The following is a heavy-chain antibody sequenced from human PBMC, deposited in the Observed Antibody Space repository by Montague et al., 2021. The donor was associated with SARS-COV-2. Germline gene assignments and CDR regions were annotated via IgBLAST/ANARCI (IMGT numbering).Heavy chain of an antibody. V-gene: IGHV3-23*03. CDR2: IYTGGSRT. CDR1: GFTFSSFA. CDR3: AGNMYFYDSRVYQNIDY. Sequence: SLRLSCAASGFTFSSFAMTWVRQAPGRGLEWVSIIYTGGSRTHYADSVKGRFIISRDDSKNTLYLQMNGLRVEDTAIYYCAGNMYFYDSRVYQNIDYWGQGILVAVSS. D-gene: IGHD3-22*01. J-gene: IGHJ4*02.